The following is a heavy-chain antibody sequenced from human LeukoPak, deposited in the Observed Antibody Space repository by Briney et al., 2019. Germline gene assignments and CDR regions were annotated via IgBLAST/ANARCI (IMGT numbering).Heavy chain of an antibody. CDR2: IKQDRSER. Sequence: GGSLTLSCAVSGFTLSGYCMSWLRQAPGKGLEWVANIKQDRSERYYADSVKGRFTISRDNAKNSLYLQMNSLRAEDAAVYYCARDRGFGQADVWGKGTTVTVSS. V-gene: IGHV3-7*01. J-gene: IGHJ6*04. CDR1: GFTLSGYC. D-gene: IGHD3-10*01. CDR3: ARDRGFGQADV.